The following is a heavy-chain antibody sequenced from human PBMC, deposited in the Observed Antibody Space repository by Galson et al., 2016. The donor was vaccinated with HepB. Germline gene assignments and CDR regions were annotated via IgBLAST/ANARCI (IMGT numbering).Heavy chain of an antibody. CDR2: VSADGFAT. D-gene: IGHD1-1*01. J-gene: IGHJ4*02. CDR3: VKDRGCPNCRYDY. CDR1: GFTFNLYA. Sequence: SLRLSCAASGFTFNLYALHWVRQAPGKGLEYVSTVSADGFATYYADSVKGRFTISRDNSKNTQYLQMSSLRPEDTALYYCVKDRGCPNCRYDYWGQGALVTVSS. V-gene: IGHV3-64D*06.